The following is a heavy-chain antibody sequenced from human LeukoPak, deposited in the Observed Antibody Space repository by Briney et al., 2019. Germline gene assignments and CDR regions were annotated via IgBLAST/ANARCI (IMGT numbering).Heavy chain of an antibody. D-gene: IGHD2/OR15-2a*01. CDR2: IGPHSTFT. Sequence: ASVKVSCKSSGFTFTDHYIHWVRQGPGQGLEWMGYIGPHSTFTSSPQEFQGRVTMARDASMSTAYMELTRLTSDDTAVYYCVREGEGPLSKDFDYWGQGTLVTVSS. J-gene: IGHJ4*02. CDR1: GFTFTDHY. V-gene: IGHV1-2*02. CDR3: VREGEGPLSKDFDY.